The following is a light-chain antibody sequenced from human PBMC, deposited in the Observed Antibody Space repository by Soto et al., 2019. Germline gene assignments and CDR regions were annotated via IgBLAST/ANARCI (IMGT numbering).Light chain of an antibody. CDR2: GGS. V-gene: IGKV3-20*01. Sequence: EILLTQSPGTLSLSPGESATLSCRASQSLDSNYLAWYQQKPGQDPRLLIYGGSSRATGIPDRFTGGGSGTDFTLTISRLEPEDFAIYFCQQYGTSPLSTFGRGTKLEIK. CDR3: QQYGTSPLST. J-gene: IGKJ2*01. CDR1: QSLDSNY.